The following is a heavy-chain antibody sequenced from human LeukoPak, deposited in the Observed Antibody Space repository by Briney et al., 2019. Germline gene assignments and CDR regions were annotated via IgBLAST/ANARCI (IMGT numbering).Heavy chain of an antibody. V-gene: IGHV1-69*04. CDR3: AGDGLRSYYDFWSGPTYFDY. J-gene: IGHJ4*02. CDR2: IIPILGIA. D-gene: IGHD3-3*01. Sequence: SVKVSCKASGCTFSSYAISWVRQAPGQGLEWMGRIIPILGIANYAQKFQGRVAITADKSTSTAYMELSRLRSEDTAVYYCAGDGLRSYYDFWSGPTYFDYWGQGTLVTVSS. CDR1: GCTFSSYA.